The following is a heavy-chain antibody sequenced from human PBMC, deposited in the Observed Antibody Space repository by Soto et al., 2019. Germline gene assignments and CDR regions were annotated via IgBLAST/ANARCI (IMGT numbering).Heavy chain of an antibody. J-gene: IGHJ6*02. V-gene: IGHV3-48*03. CDR3: ARDRNSYGLDV. CDR2: ISSSGSTI. CDR1: GFTCSGYE. Sequence: GGSLRLSCAASGFTCSGYEMNWVRQAPGKGLEWVSYISSSGSTIYYADSVKGRFTISRDNAKNSLYLQMNSLRAEDTAIYYCARDRNSYGLDVWGQGTTVTVSS.